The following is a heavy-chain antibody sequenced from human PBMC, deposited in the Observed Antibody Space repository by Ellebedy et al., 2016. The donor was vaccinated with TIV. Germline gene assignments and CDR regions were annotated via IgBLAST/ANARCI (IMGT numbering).Heavy chain of an antibody. CDR1: GGSISGTYTSYY. CDR2: IYDSGRT. D-gene: IGHD2-2*02. J-gene: IGHJ4*02. V-gene: IGHV4-39*01. Sequence: SETLSLXCNVSGGSISGTYTSYYWGWIRQPPGKGLEWIGSIYDSGRTHYNPSLKSRVTISVDASKNQFSLTLTSVTAADTAVYYCAGGLVVLPAAITSWGQGALVSVSS. CDR3: AGGLVVLPAAITS.